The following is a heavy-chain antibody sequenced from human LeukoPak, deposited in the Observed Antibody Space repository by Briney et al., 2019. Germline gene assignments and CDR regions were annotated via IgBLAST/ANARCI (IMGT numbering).Heavy chain of an antibody. CDR3: ARGLPPYYYDSSGFGFDP. J-gene: IGHJ5*02. V-gene: IGHV1-18*01. Sequence: ASVKVSCKASGYTFTSYGISWVRQAPGQGLEWVGWISAYNGNTNYAQKLQGRVTMTTDTSTSTAYMELSSLRSEDTAVYYCARGLPPYYYDSSGFGFDPWGQGTLVTVSS. CDR2: ISAYNGNT. D-gene: IGHD3-22*01. CDR1: GYTFTSYG.